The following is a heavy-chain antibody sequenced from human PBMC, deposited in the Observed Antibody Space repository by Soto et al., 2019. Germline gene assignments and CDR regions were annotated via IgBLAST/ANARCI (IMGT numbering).Heavy chain of an antibody. J-gene: IGHJ3*02. D-gene: IGHD3-22*01. CDR1: GYTFTSYA. V-gene: IGHV1-3*01. CDR3: ARGLTIIVVVLEAFDI. CDR2: INAGNGNT. Sequence: ASVKVSCKASGYTFTSYAMHWVRQAPGQRLEWMGWINAGNGNTKYSQKFQGRVTITRDTSASTAYMELSSLRSEDTAVYYCARGLTIIVVVLEAFDIWGKGTMVTVPS.